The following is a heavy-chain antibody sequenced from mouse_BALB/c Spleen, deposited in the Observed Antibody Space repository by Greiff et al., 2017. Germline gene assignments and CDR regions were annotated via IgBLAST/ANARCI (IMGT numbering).Heavy chain of an antibody. D-gene: IGHD1-2*01. J-gene: IGHJ4*01. V-gene: IGHV5-17*02. CDR2: ISSGSSTI. CDR1: GFTFSSFG. CDR3: ARQTLLTTADAMDY. Sequence: EVKLVESGGGLVQPGGSRKLSCAASGFTFSSFGMHWVRQAPEKGLEWVAYISSGSSTIYYADTVKGRFTISRDNPKNTLFLQMTSLRSEDTAMYYCARQTLLTTADAMDYWGQGTSVTVSS.